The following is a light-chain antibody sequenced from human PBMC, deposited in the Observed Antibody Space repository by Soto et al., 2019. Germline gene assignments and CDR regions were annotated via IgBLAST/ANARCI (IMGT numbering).Light chain of an antibody. CDR1: QSLLHSNGYNY. V-gene: IGKV2-28*01. CDR2: SGS. Sequence: DIVLTQSPLSLPVTPGEPASISCRSSQSLLHSNGYNYLDWYLQRPGQSPQLLIYSGSNRASGVPDRFSGSGSGIDFTLTISRVEAEDVGVYYCMQARQTPPWTFGPGTRVDMK. CDR3: MQARQTPPWT. J-gene: IGKJ1*01.